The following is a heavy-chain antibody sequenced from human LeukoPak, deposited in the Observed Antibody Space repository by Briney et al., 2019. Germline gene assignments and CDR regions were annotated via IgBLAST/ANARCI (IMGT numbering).Heavy chain of an antibody. CDR2: ISVSVDGT. CDR1: GFTFSTYW. V-gene: IGHV3-23*01. CDR3: ARGSKTAGTIYSFDY. J-gene: IGHJ4*02. D-gene: IGHD6-13*01. Sequence: GGSLRLSCTASGFTFSTYWINWVRQSPGKGLEWVSGISVSVDGTYYADSVKGRFTISRDNSKNTVYLQMNSLRAEDTAVYYCARGSKTAGTIYSFDYWGQGTLVTVSS.